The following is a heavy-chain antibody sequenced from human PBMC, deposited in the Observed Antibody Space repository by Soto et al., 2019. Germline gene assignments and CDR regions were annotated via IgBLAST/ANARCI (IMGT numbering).Heavy chain of an antibody. CDR2: IWYDGSNK. J-gene: IGHJ4*02. V-gene: IGHV3-33*01. Sequence: GGSLRLSCAASGFTFSSYGMHWVRQAPGKGLEWVAVIWYDGSNKYYADSVKGRFTISRDNSKNTLYLQMNSLRAEDTAVYYCARDRDYSNYSSDYWGQGTLVTVYS. CDR3: ARDRDYSNYSSDY. CDR1: GFTFSSYG. D-gene: IGHD4-4*01.